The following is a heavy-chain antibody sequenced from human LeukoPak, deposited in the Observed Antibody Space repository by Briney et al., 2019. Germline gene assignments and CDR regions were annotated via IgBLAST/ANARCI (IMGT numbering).Heavy chain of an antibody. J-gene: IGHJ5*02. CDR2: IYYSGST. D-gene: IGHD6-13*01. V-gene: IGHV4-30-4*01. Sequence: SETLSLTCTVSGGSISSGDYYWSWIRQPPGKGLEWIGYIYYSGSTYYNPSLKSRVTISVDTSKNQFSLKLSSVTAADTAVYYCARVLEWGIAVAGYVNWFDPWGQGTLVTVSS. CDR1: GGSISSGDYY. CDR3: ARVLEWGIAVAGYVNWFDP.